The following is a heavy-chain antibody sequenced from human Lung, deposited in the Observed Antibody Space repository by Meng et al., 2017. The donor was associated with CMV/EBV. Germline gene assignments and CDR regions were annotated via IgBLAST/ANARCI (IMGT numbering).Heavy chain of an antibody. CDR3: ARHGGGENVGWFDP. J-gene: IGHJ5*02. V-gene: IGHV1-69*02. Sequence: SVXVSXXASGGTFSGYIISWVRQAPGQGLEWMGRIIPILDVPNYAQKFQGRVMITSDKTTSTAYMELSSLRSEDTAIYYCARHGGGENVGWFDPWGHGTXVTVSS. D-gene: IGHD4-23*01. CDR2: IIPILDVP. CDR1: GGTFSGYI.